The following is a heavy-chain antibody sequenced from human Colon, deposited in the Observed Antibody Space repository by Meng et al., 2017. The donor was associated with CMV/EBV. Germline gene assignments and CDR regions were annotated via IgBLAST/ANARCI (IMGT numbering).Heavy chain of an antibody. CDR3: ARDGGSSWSFYNYGMDV. D-gene: IGHD6-19*01. CDR1: GYTFSDYD. CDR2: MKPNSDHT. J-gene: IGHJ6*02. Sequence: ASVKVSCKASGYTFSDYDVNWVRQATGQGLEWLGWMKPNSDHTGYAQKFRDRVSFTTDTSTSTVYMELSSPRSEDTAVYYCARDGGSSWSFYNYGMDVWGQGTTVTVSS. V-gene: IGHV1-8*03.